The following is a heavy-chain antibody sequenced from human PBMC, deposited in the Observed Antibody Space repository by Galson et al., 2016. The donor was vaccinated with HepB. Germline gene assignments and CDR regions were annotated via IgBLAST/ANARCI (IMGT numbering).Heavy chain of an antibody. J-gene: IGHJ4*02. CDR3: ARDLDIFDY. CDR2: MSSSGITL. Sequence: SLRLSCAASGFTFSDYSMSWIRQAPGKGLEWVSYMSSSGITLSYADSVKGRFTISRDNAKNSLYLQMNSLRAEDTAVYYCARDLDIFDYWGQGTLVTVSS. D-gene: IGHD2-15*01. CDR1: GFTFSDYS. V-gene: IGHV3-11*01.